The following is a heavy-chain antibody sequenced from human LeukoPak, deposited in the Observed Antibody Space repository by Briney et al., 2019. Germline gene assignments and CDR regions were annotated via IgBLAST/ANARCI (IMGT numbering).Heavy chain of an antibody. CDR2: ISYDGSNK. CDR1: GFTFSSYG. J-gene: IGHJ6*02. Sequence: GGSLRLSCAASGFTFSSYGMHWVRQAPGKGLEWVAVISYDGSNKYYADSVKGRFTISRDNSKNKLYLQMNSLRAEDTAVYYCARDPSGIAAAGTPPVYAMDVWGQGTTVTVSS. D-gene: IGHD6-13*01. CDR3: ARDPSGIAAAGTPPVYAMDV. V-gene: IGHV3-33*05.